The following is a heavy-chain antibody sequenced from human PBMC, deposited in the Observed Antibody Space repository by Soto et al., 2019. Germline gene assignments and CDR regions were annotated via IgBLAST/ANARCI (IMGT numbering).Heavy chain of an antibody. CDR3: ARVSYDSSVYRPSGAFYI. Sequence: QPGGSLRLSCAASGFTFSSYWMHWVRQAPGKGLVWVSRINSDGSSTSYADSVKGRFTISRDNAKNSLYLQMNSLRAEDTAVYYCARVSYDSSVYRPSGAFYIWGQGTMVTVSS. CDR1: GFTFSSYW. D-gene: IGHD3-22*01. J-gene: IGHJ3*02. CDR2: INSDGSST. V-gene: IGHV3-74*01.